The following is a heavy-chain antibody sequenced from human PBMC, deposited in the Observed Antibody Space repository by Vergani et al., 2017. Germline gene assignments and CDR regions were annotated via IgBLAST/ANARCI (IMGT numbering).Heavy chain of an antibody. CDR2: ISSSSSTI. J-gene: IGHJ5*02. V-gene: IGHV3-48*02. Sequence: EVQLVESGGGLVQPGGSLRLSCAASGFTFSSYSMNWVRQAPGKGLEWVSYISSSSSTIYYADSVKGRFTISRDNAKNSLYLQMNSLRDEDTAVYYCARVRRSSIAALLIGWFDPWGQGTLVTVSS. D-gene: IGHD6-6*01. CDR3: ARVRRSSIAALLIGWFDP. CDR1: GFTFSSYS.